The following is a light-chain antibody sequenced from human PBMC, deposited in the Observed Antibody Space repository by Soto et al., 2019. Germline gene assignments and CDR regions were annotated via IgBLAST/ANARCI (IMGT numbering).Light chain of an antibody. V-gene: IGKV1-39*01. J-gene: IGKJ1*01. CDR3: QQSYKSPPT. Sequence: DIPMTQSPLSLSASVGDRVTITCRASQSINSKLNWYQQKPGEVPKLLIYAATSLQSGVPSRFSGSGSGTDFTLTISSLQPEDFATYYCQQSYKSPPTFGQGTKVEIK. CDR1: QSINSK. CDR2: AAT.